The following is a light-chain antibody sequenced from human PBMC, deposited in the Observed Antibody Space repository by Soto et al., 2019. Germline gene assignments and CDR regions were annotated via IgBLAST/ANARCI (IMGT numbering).Light chain of an antibody. Sequence: QSVLTLPPSASGSPGQSVTISCTGTKNDIGLYDFVSWYQHHPGKAPRLIIYEVVQRPSGVPDRFSGSKSGNTASLTVSGLQAADEADYFCKSYACSKTYVFGSGTQVTVL. J-gene: IGLJ1*01. V-gene: IGLV2-8*01. CDR2: EVV. CDR1: KNDIGLYDF. CDR3: KSYACSKTYV.